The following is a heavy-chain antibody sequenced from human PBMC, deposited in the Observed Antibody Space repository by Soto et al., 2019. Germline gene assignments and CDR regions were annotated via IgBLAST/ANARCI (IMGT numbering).Heavy chain of an antibody. CDR3: ATAIAVAGTHDAFDI. CDR2: IGSSSVTI. J-gene: IGHJ3*02. Sequence: GGSLRLSCAASGFTLSNYVMNWVRQAPGKGLEWISCIGSSSVTIFHADSVKGRFTISRDSAKNSLYLQMNSLRAEDTAMYYCATAIAVAGTHDAFDIWGQGTMVTVSS. V-gene: IGHV3-48*01. CDR1: GFTLSNYV. D-gene: IGHD6-19*01.